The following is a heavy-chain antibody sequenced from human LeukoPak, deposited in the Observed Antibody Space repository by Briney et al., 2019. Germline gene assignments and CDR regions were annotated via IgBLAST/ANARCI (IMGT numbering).Heavy chain of an antibody. CDR3: ARDKYCSGGSCYSWYFDY. CDR1: GFTFSSYG. D-gene: IGHD2-15*01. J-gene: IGHJ4*02. CDR2: IYSGGST. V-gene: IGHV3-66*01. Sequence: PGGTLRLSCAASGFTFSSYGMSWVRQAPGKGLEWVSVIYSGGSTYYADSVKGRFTISRDNSKNTLYLQMNSLRAEDTAVYYCARDKYCSGGSCYSWYFDYWGQGTLVTVSS.